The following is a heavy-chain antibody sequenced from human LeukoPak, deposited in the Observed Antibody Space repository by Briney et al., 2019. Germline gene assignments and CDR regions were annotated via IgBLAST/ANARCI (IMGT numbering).Heavy chain of an antibody. D-gene: IGHD5-18*01. V-gene: IGHV1-24*01. Sequence: ASVKVSCKVSGYTLSELSMHWVRQAPGKGLEWMGGFDPEDGETIYAQKFQGRVTMTEDTSTDTAYMELSSLRSEDTAVYYRATDRPDTAMVGAFDIWGQGTMVTVSS. CDR1: GYTLSELS. CDR2: FDPEDGET. CDR3: ATDRPDTAMVGAFDI. J-gene: IGHJ3*02.